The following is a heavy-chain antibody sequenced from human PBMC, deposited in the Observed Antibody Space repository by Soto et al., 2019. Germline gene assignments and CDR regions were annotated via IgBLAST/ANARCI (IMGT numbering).Heavy chain of an antibody. CDR2: MSGRAFTT. J-gene: IGHJ4*02. V-gene: IGHV3-23*01. D-gene: IGHD1-7*01. CDR3: AKDRETSGMHSDH. Sequence: EVQLLESGGGLVQPGGSLGPSCAASGFSFSNYARRWVRKAPGKGLEWVSGMSGRAFTTFYADSVRGRFTISRDNSKNTVYLQMDSLRAEDTARYFCAKDRETSGMHSDHWGQGTLVTVSP. CDR1: GFSFSNYA.